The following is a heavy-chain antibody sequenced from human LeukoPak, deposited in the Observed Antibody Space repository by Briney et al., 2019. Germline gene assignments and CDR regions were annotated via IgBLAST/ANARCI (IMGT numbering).Heavy chain of an antibody. CDR2: IYSSGST. D-gene: IGHD3-10*01. Sequence: SATLSLTRTVSGGSISSYYWNRVRPPPGKGLEWIGNIYSSGSTDYNPSLKSRVTISLDTSKFQFSLRLNSVTAADTAVYYCASADPNASGYFYRFNRFDPWGQGTLVTVSS. CDR3: ASADPNASGYFYRFNRFDP. J-gene: IGHJ5*01. V-gene: IGHV4-59*01. CDR1: GGSISSYY.